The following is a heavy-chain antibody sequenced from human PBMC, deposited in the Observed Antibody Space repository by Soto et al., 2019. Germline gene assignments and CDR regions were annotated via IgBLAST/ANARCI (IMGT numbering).Heavy chain of an antibody. CDR1: GGTFSSYT. CDR3: AREGGVKVWFGEPPFDY. J-gene: IGHJ4*02. D-gene: IGHD3-10*01. CDR2: IIPIRGIA. V-gene: IGHV1-69*08. Sequence: QVQLVQSGAEVKKPGSSVKVSCKASGGTFSSYTISWVRQAPGQGLEWMGRIIPIRGIADYAPQFQGRGTIPADKSTSTAYRELSSMRSEDTAVYYGAREGGVKVWFGEPPFDYWGQGTLVTVSS.